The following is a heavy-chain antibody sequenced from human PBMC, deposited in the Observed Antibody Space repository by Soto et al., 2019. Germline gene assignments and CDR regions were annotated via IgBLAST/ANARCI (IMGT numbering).Heavy chain of an antibody. CDR3: AKEEPCRLSGARGGNLSC. Sequence: EVQLLESGGGLVQPGGSLRLSCAASAFTFSAYAVTWVRQAPGMGLEWVSTISGSGGDTWYADSVRGRFTISRDNSKQTPYLHMSRLRVEDTAFYCCAKEEPCRLSGARGGNLSCWRLGPLVTVPS. CDR2: ISGSGGDT. CDR1: AFTFSAYA. J-gene: IGHJ4*02. D-gene: IGHD1-26*01. V-gene: IGHV3-23*01.